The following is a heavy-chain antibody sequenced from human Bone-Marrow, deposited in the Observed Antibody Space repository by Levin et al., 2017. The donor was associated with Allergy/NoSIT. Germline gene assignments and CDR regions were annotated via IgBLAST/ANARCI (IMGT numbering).Heavy chain of an antibody. J-gene: IGHJ5*02. CDR1: GYILTDYY. D-gene: IGHD2-2*01. V-gene: IGHV1-2*06. Sequence: PLASVKVSCKASGYILTDYYIHWVRQAPGQGLEWMGRIYPKSGATEYAQAFQGRLTMTRDTSINITYMEVSSLRSDDTAVYYCARSNQLPTSSWFDPWGQGTLVTVSS. CDR3: ARSNQLPTSSWFDP. CDR2: IYPKSGAT.